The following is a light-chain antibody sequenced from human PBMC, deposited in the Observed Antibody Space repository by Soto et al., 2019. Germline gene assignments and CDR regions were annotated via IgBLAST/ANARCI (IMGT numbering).Light chain of an antibody. J-gene: IGKJ4*01. CDR2: WES. V-gene: IGKV4-1*01. CDR3: QEYSNPPLT. Sequence: GVPQSPDTLAMSLGARATIHCRSSESVLFSTNIKNYLAWYQHNTGQPPKLXIYWESTRESGVPDRLSGSGSGTDLNLTISSLQAEDVAVYYCQEYSNPPLTCGGGTKVEI. CDR1: ESVLFSTNIKNY.